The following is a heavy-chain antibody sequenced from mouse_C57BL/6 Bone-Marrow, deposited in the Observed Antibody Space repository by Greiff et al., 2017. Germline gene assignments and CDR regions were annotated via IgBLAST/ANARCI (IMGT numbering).Heavy chain of an antibody. V-gene: IGHV5-4*01. D-gene: IGHD1-1*01. Sequence: EVMLVESGGGLVKPGGSLKLSCAASGFTFSSYAMSWVRQTPEKRLEWVATISDGGSYTYYPDNVKGRFTISRDNAKNNLYLQMSHLKSEDTAMYYCAREGATVVAWDFDYWGQGTTLTVSS. CDR3: AREGATVVAWDFDY. J-gene: IGHJ2*01. CDR2: ISDGGSYT. CDR1: GFTFSSYA.